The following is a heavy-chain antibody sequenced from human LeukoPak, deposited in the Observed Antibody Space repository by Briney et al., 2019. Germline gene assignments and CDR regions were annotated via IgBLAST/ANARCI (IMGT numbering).Heavy chain of an antibody. D-gene: IGHD4-17*01. Sequence: KPSETLSLTCSVSDDSITMYYWTWIRQPPGKGLEWLGYVDHTGSTNFNPSLNGRVSISRDTTKNLFSLRLRSVTAADTAVYYCARDSGTTGEVKFDPWGQGTLVTVSS. CDR3: ARDSGTTGEVKFDP. J-gene: IGHJ5*02. CDR2: VDHTGST. V-gene: IGHV4-59*01. CDR1: DDSITMYY.